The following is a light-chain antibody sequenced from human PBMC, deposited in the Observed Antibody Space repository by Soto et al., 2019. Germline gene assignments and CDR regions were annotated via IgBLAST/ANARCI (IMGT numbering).Light chain of an antibody. J-gene: IGLJ2*01. V-gene: IGLV2-14*01. CDR2: DVN. CDR3: SSSTSSGTHVL. Sequence: QSVLTQPASVSGSPGQSITISCAGTSSDVGGYNYVSWYQQYPGKAPKLMIYDVNSRPSGVSNRFSGSKSGNTASLTISGLQADDEAEYYCSSSTSSGTHVLFGGGTKLTVL. CDR1: SSDVGGYNY.